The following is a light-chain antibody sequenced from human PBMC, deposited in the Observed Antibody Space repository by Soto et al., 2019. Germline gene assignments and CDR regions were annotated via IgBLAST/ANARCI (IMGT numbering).Light chain of an antibody. CDR1: MRDVGAYNL. J-gene: IGLJ2*01. CDR3: QSYDSDFVV. CDR2: EVR. V-gene: IGLV2-14*01. Sequence: QSVLTQPASVSGSPGQSITISCAGTMRDVGAYNLVSWYQQHPGRAPQLIIYEVRNRPSGISFRFSGSKSGNTASLTISGLQAEDEADYYCQSYDSDFVVFGGGTKLTVL.